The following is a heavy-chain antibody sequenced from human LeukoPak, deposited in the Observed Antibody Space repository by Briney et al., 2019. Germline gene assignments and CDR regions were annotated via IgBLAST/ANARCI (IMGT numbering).Heavy chain of an antibody. J-gene: IGHJ4*02. CDR1: GYIFTSYG. Sequence: ASVKVSRKVSGYIFTSYGISWVRQAPAQGLEWMGWIRSYYCNTNYAQKLQDSVTMNTDTSTSTAHMAPRPQRSDDTAVYYCARVPPYYDILTGYSPRFDYWGQGTLVTVSS. CDR2: IRSYYCNT. CDR3: ARVPPYYDILTGYSPRFDY. D-gene: IGHD3-9*01. V-gene: IGHV1-18*01.